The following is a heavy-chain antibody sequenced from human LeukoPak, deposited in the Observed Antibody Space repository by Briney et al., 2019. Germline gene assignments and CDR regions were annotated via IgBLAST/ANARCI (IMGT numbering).Heavy chain of an antibody. D-gene: IGHD3-16*01. CDR1: GFNVNWNY. Sequence: GGSLRLSCAVPGFNVNWNYMSWVRQAPGKGLEWVSVIYSGGSTYYAESVMGRFTISRDISKNTVYLQMNSLRAGDTAVYYCATDTFGKPTHWGQGTLVTVSS. CDR2: IYSGGST. CDR3: ATDTFGKPTH. V-gene: IGHV3-53*01. J-gene: IGHJ4*02.